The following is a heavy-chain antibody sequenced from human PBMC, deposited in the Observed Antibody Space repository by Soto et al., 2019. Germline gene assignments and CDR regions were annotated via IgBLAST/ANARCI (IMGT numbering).Heavy chain of an antibody. D-gene: IGHD2-15*01. CDR3: AKDRYCSGGSCYLYYYYYYGMDV. CDR2: ISGSGGST. CDR1: GFTFSSYA. J-gene: IGHJ6*02. Sequence: EVQLLESGGGLVQPGGSLRLSCAASGFTFSSYAMSWVRQAPGKGLEWVSAISGSGGSTYYADSVKGRFTISRDNSKNTLYLPMNSLRAEDTAVYYCAKDRYCSGGSCYLYYYYYYGMDVWGQGPTVTVSS. V-gene: IGHV3-23*01.